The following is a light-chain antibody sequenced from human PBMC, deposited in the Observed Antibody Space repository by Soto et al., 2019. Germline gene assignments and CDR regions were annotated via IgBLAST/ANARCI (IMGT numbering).Light chain of an antibody. CDR2: DAT. CDR3: QVWASTAEFFV. J-gene: IGLJ1*01. V-gene: IGLV3-21*02. CDR1: KIGSKI. Sequence: SYELTQPPSVSGAPGQTAKITCGGDKIGSKIVHWYKQRPGQAPVAVVFDATDRTSGIPDRISASRSGDTATLTISRVDAGEEADYYCQVWASTAEFFVFGSGTKVTVL.